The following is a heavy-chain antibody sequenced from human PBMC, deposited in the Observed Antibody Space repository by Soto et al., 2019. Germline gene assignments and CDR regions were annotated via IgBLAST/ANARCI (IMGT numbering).Heavy chain of an antibody. V-gene: IGHV3-48*01. CDR3: ARPPERIAEIGRFDP. Sequence: GRSLRLSCAASAFTFSSYNMNCVRQAPGKRLEWVSYISSSSSTIYYADSVKGRFTISRDNAKNSLYLQMNSLRAEDTAVYYCARPPERIAEIGRFDPWGQGT. D-gene: IGHD6-13*01. CDR2: ISSSSSTI. J-gene: IGHJ5*02. CDR1: AFTFSSYN.